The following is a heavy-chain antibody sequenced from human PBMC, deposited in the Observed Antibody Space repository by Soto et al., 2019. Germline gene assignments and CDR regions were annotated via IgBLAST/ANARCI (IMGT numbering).Heavy chain of an antibody. CDR3: ARSACTNGVCYHYYYGMDV. Sequence: GGSLRLSCAASGFTFSSYSMNWVRQAPGKGLEWVSSISSSSSYIYYADSVKGRFTISRDNSKNTLYLQMNSLRAEDTAVYYCARSACTNGVCYHYYYGMDVWGQGTTVTVSS. CDR2: ISSSSSYI. V-gene: IGHV3-21*01. J-gene: IGHJ6*02. D-gene: IGHD2-8*01. CDR1: GFTFSSYS.